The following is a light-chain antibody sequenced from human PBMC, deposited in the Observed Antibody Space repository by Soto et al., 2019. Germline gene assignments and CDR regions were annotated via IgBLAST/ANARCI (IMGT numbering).Light chain of an antibody. CDR3: LQYDDWHRT. CDR2: GAS. CDR1: QSVSNN. V-gene: IGKV3-15*01. Sequence: EIVMTPSLAILSVSPVYRANLSFRAGQSVSNNLAWYQQKPGQTPRLVIYGASNRATGVPARFSGSGSGTDFTLTISSLQSEDFAVYYCLQYDDWHRTFGQGTKVDIK. J-gene: IGKJ1*01.